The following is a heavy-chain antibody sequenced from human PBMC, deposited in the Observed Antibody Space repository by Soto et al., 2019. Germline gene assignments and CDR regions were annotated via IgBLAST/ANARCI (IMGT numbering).Heavy chain of an antibody. Sequence: GGSLRLSCAASGFTVSSNYMSWVRQAPGKGLEWVSVIYSGGSTYYADSVKGRFTISRHNSKNTLYLQMNSLRAEDTAVYYCARVWRTFGVVGYYYYMDVWGKGTTVTVSS. V-gene: IGHV3-53*04. CDR3: ARVWRTFGVVGYYYYMDV. CDR2: IYSGGST. D-gene: IGHD3-3*01. J-gene: IGHJ6*03. CDR1: GFTVSSNY.